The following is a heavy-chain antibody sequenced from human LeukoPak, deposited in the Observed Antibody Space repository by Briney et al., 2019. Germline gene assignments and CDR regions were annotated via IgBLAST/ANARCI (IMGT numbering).Heavy chain of an antibody. V-gene: IGHV3-48*01. CDR3: ARRSEFGVLYYMDI. Sequence: GGSLRLSCVASGFTFSSYSINWVRQAPGKGLEWVSYISGSSGTIYYADPVKGRFTISRDNAKNSPYLQMNSLRAEDTAVYYCARRSEFGVLYYMDIWGKGTTVTVSS. CDR1: GFTFSSYS. J-gene: IGHJ6*03. CDR2: ISGSSGTI. D-gene: IGHD3-16*01.